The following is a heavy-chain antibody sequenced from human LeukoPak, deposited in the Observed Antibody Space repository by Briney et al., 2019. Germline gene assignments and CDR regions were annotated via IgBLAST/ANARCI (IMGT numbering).Heavy chain of an antibody. Sequence: SVKVSCKASGGTFSSYAIIWVRQAPGQGLEWMGRIIPILGIANYAQKFQGRVTITADKSTSTAYMELSSLRSEDTAVYYCARAGQLYYYYGMDVWGQGTTVTVSS. CDR2: IIPILGIA. J-gene: IGHJ6*02. D-gene: IGHD5-18*01. V-gene: IGHV1-69*04. CDR3: ARAGQLYYYYGMDV. CDR1: GGTFSSYA.